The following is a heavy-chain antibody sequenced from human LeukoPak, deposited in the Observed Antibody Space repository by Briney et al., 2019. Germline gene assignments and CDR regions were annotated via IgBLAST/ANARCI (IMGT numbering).Heavy chain of an antibody. J-gene: IGHJ4*02. CDR2: IYYSGST. D-gene: IGHD3-22*01. CDR3: ARHGGYYDSSGY. V-gene: IGHV4-59*01. CDR1: GGSISSYY. Sequence: PSETLSLTCTVSGGSISSYYWSWIRQPPGKGLEWIGYIYYSGSTNYNPSLKSRVTISVDTSKNQFSLKLSSVTAADTAVYYCARHGGYYDSSGYWGQGTLVTVAS.